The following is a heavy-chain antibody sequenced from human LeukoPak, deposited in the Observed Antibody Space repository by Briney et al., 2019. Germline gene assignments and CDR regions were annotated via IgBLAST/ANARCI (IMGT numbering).Heavy chain of an antibody. D-gene: IGHD3-16*01. Sequence: ASVKVSCKASGYAFTSYVINWVRQATGQGLEWMGWMNPNRGNTGYAEKLQGRVTMTRNTSISTAYMELSSLRSEDTAVYYCVLALGGFFDFDYWGQGTLVTVSS. V-gene: IGHV1-8*01. CDR2: MNPNRGNT. CDR3: VLALGGFFDFDY. J-gene: IGHJ4*02. CDR1: GYAFTSYV.